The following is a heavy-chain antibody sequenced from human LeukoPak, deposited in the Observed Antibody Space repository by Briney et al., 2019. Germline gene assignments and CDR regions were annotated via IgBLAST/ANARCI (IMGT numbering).Heavy chain of an antibody. CDR1: GGSISSCY. V-gene: IGHV4-4*07. CDR3: ARDPVANYDILTGYYTGHMDV. J-gene: IGHJ6*02. D-gene: IGHD3-9*01. Sequence: SETLSLTCTVSGGSISSCYWSWIRQPAGKGLEWIGRIYTSGSTNYNPSLKSRVTMSVDTSKNQFSLKLSSVTAADTAVYYCARDPVANYDILTGYYTGHMDVWGQGTTVTVSS. CDR2: IYTSGST.